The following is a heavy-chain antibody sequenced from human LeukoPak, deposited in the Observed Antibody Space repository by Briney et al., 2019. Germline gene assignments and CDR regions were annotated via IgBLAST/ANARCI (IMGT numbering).Heavy chain of an antibody. J-gene: IGHJ4*02. CDR1: GITFGDYA. V-gene: IGHV3-49*04. CDR3: SRVFSGSYEGPFDY. CDR2: IRSKDYGGTT. Sequence: GGSLRLSCTASGITFGDYAMSWVRQAPGKGLEWVGFIRSKDYGGTTEYAASVKGRFTISRDDSKSIAYLQMNSLKTEDTAVYYCSRVFSGSYEGPFDYWGQGTLVTVSS. D-gene: IGHD1-26*01.